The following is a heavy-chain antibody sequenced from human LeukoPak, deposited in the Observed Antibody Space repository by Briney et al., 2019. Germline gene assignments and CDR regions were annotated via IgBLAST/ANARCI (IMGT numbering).Heavy chain of an antibody. CDR3: ARDALGRGMDV. V-gene: IGHV3-30*03. Sequence: GGSLRLSCAASGFTFSSYGMHWVRQAPGKGLEWVAVISYDGSNKYYADSVKGRFTISRDNSKNTLYLEMNSLRAEDTAVYYCARDALGRGMDVWGQGTTVTVSS. CDR2: ISYDGSNK. CDR1: GFTFSSYG. J-gene: IGHJ6*02. D-gene: IGHD1-26*01.